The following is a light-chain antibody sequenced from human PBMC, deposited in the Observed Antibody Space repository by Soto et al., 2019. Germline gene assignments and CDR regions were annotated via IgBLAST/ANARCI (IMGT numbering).Light chain of an antibody. Sequence: QSVLTQPASMSWSPGQSITISCTGTGSNVGGYNYVSWYQQHPGKAPKLMIYEVTNRPSGVSHRFSGSNSGNTASLTISGLQPEDEADYYCSSFTSSSTLPYVFGTGTKVTVL. CDR2: EVT. V-gene: IGLV2-14*01. CDR3: SSFTSSSTLPYV. CDR1: GSNVGGYNY. J-gene: IGLJ1*01.